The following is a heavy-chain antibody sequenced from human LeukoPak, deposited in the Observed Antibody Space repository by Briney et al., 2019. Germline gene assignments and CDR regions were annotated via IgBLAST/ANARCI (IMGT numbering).Heavy chain of an antibody. CDR1: GYTFTGYY. J-gene: IGHJ5*02. D-gene: IGHD3-3*01. Sequence: GASVKVSCKASGYTFTGYYMHWVRQAPGQGLEWMGRINPNSGGTNYAQKFQGRVTMTRDTSISTAYMELSRLRSDDTAVYYCARARRTIFGVVISPFDPWGQGTLVTVSS. CDR3: ARARRTIFGVVISPFDP. V-gene: IGHV1-2*06. CDR2: INPNSGGT.